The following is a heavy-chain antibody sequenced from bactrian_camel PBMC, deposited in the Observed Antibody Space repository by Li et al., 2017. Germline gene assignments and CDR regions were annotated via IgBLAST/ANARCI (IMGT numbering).Heavy chain of an antibody. CDR2: INSDGVIT. D-gene: IGHD1*01. J-gene: IGHJ4*01. CDR1: GFRFDDFD. CDR3: AADRMHWVHSGLCGRTRDGYNY. Sequence: VQLVESGGGSAQVGGSLTLSCTASGFRFDDFDMGWFRQAPGKEREGVASINSDGVITYYVDSVKGRFTISRDNAKNTLYLQMNSLKPEDTAMYYCAADRMHWVHSGLCGRTRDGYNYWGQGTQVTVS. V-gene: IGHV3S63*01.